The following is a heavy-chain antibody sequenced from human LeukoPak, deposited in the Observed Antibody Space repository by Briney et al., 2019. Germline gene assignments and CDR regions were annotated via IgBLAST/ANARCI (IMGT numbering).Heavy chain of an antibody. D-gene: IGHD3-10*01. CDR3: ARAINYGSGSCYLFDY. J-gene: IGHJ4*02. CDR2: ISVYNGNR. CDR1: GYSFISYG. V-gene: IGHV1-18*01. Sequence: GASVKVSCKASGYSFISYGISWVRQAPGQRLDWIGWISVYNGNRDYAQKCQGRVTVTTDPSTNTAYMELRSPRSDDTAVYYCARAINYGSGSCYLFDYWGQGTLVTVSS.